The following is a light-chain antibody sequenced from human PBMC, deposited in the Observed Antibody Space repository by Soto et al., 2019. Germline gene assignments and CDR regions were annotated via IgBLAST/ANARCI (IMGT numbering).Light chain of an antibody. CDR1: QSVSSSY. CDR3: QQYGSSPRT. Sequence: DIVLTQSPGTLSLSPGERATLSCRASQSVSSSYLAWYQQKPGQAPRLLIYSASSRATGIPDRFSGSGSGTDFTLTISRLEPEDFAVYYCQQYGSSPRTFGQGTKV. V-gene: IGKV3-20*01. J-gene: IGKJ1*01. CDR2: SAS.